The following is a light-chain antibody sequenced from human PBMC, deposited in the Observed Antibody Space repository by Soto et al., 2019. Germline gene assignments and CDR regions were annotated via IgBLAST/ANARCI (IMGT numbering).Light chain of an antibody. Sequence: EIVMTQSPATLSVSPGERATLSCRASQSVSGNLAWYQQKPGQAPRLLIYGASTRATGIPARFSGSGSGTAFTLTISSLQSEDFAVYSCQQYNNWPPLTFGGGTKVEIK. V-gene: IGKV3-15*01. CDR2: GAS. CDR3: QQYNNWPPLT. J-gene: IGKJ4*01. CDR1: QSVSGN.